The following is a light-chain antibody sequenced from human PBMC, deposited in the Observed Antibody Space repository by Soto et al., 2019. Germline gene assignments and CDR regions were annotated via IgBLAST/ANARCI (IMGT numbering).Light chain of an antibody. Sequence: DIVLTQSPLSLSVTPGQPASISCKPSQSLLHSAGKTCLDWYLHRPGHPPQLMIYDASTRWSGVPDRFSGSGSGTDFTLKISRVEAEDVGVYYCKQSIKFPLTFGQGTRLEIK. CDR3: KQSIKFPLT. V-gene: IGKV2D-29*01. J-gene: IGKJ5*01. CDR1: QSLLHSAGKTC. CDR2: DAS.